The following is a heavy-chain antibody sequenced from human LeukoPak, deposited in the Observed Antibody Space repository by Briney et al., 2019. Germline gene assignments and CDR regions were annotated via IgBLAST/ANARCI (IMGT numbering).Heavy chain of an antibody. D-gene: IGHD3-10*01. J-gene: IGHJ4*02. CDR2: ISSSSSYI. CDR1: GFTFSSYS. CDR3: ARGGVRGVIVPFYSY. Sequence: GGSLRLSCAASGFTFSSYSMNWVRQAPGKGLEWVSSISSSSSYIYYADSVKGRFTISRDNAKNSLYLQMNSLRAEDTAVYYCARGGVRGVIVPFYSYWGQGTLVTVSS. V-gene: IGHV3-21*01.